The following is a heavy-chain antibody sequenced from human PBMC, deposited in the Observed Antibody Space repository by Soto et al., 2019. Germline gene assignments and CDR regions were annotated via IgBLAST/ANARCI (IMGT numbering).Heavy chain of an antibody. J-gene: IGHJ5*02. V-gene: IGHV5-10-1*01. CDR2: IDPSDSYT. CDR3: ASPKSIAAAGLS. CDR1: GYSFTSYW. D-gene: IGHD6-13*01. Sequence: GESLKISCKGSGYSFTSYWISWVRQMPGKGLEWMGRIDPSDSYTNYSPSFQGHVTISADKSISTAYLQWSSLKASDTAMYYCASPKSIAAAGLSWGQGTLVTVSS.